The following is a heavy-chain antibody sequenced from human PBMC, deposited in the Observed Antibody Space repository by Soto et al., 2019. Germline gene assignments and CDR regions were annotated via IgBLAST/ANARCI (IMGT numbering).Heavy chain of an antibody. D-gene: IGHD3-22*01. CDR1: GGSISSSSYY. J-gene: IGHJ3*02. CDR3: ARHDSSGYYSLGAFDI. Sequence: SETLSLTCTVSGGSISSSSYYWGWIRQPPGKGLEWIGSIYYSGSTYYNPSLKSRVTISVDTSKNQFSLKLSSVTAADTAVYYCARHDSSGYYSLGAFDIWGQGTMVTVSS. CDR2: IYYSGST. V-gene: IGHV4-39*01.